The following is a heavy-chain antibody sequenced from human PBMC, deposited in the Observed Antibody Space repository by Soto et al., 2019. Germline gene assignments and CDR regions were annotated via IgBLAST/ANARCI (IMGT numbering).Heavy chain of an antibody. CDR2: SIPTFGTA. J-gene: IGHJ5*02. Sequence: QVQLVQSGAEVKKPGSSVKVSCKVSGGTFSDYAINWVRQAPGQGLEWMGGSIPTFGTASYAQKFQGRVTITADESTNTAYMELSNLRSEDTAVYYCARGRGLGAAYRGFDPWGQGTLVNVSS. CDR3: ARGRGLGAAYRGFDP. CDR1: GGTFSDYA. D-gene: IGHD4-4*01. V-gene: IGHV1-69*01.